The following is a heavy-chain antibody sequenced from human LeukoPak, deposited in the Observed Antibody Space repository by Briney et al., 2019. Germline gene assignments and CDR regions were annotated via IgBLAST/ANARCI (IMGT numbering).Heavy chain of an antibody. CDR2: IYHSGST. CDR3: ARDETEGPSDAFDI. J-gene: IGHJ3*02. Sequence: SETLSLTCTVSGGSISSYYWGWIRQPPGKGLEWIGSIYHSGSTYYNPSLKSRVTISVDTSKNQFSLKLSSVTAADTAVYYCARDETEGPSDAFDIWGQGTMVTVSS. CDR1: GGSISSYY. V-gene: IGHV4-38-2*02.